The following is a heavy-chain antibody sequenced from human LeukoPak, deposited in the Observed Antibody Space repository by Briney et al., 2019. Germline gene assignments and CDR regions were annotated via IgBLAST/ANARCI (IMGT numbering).Heavy chain of an antibody. CDR3: ARIGERISGSYYGPLPTSGNWFDP. J-gene: IGHJ5*02. Sequence: GASVKVSCKASGYTFTGYYMHWVRQAPGQGLEWMGWINPNSGGTNYAQKFQGRVTMTRDTSISTAYMELSRLRSDDTAVYYCARIGERISGSYYGPLPTSGNWFDPWGQGTLVTVSS. V-gene: IGHV1-2*02. CDR1: GYTFTGYY. CDR2: INPNSGGT. D-gene: IGHD1-26*01.